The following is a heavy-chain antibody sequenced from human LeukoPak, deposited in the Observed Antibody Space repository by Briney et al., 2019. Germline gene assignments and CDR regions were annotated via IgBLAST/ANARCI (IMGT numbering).Heavy chain of an antibody. J-gene: IGHJ4*02. CDR2: MDPNSGDT. CDR3: ARGPFSTGSYFDY. CDR1: GYTFTNYD. V-gene: IGHV1-8*01. D-gene: IGHD3/OR15-3a*01. Sequence: ASVKVSCKASGYTFTNYDINWVRQATVQGLEWMGWMDPNSGDTGYAQKFQGRVTMTRSTSISTAYMELISPTSEDTAVYYCARGPFSTGSYFDYWGQGTLVTVSS.